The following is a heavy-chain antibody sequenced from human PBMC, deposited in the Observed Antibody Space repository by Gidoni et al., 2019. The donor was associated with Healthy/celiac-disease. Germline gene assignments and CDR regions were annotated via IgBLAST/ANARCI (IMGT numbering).Heavy chain of an antibody. CDR3: ARGRIEMATIEAFGAFDI. J-gene: IGHJ3*02. Sequence: QVQLVQSGAEVKKPGSSVKVSCKASGGTFSSYAISWVRQAPGQGLEWMGGIIPIFGTANYAQKFQGRVTITADESTSTAYMELSSLRSEDTAVYYCARGRIEMATIEAFGAFDIWGQGTMVTVSS. D-gene: IGHD5-12*01. CDR1: GGTFSSYA. V-gene: IGHV1-69*01. CDR2: IIPIFGTA.